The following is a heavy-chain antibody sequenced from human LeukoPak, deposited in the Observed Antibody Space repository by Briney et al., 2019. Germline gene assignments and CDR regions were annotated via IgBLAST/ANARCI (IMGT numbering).Heavy chain of an antibody. CDR2: IYYSGST. Sequence: SETLSLTCTVSGGSVSSGSYYWSWIRQPPGKGLEWIGYIYYSGSTNYNPSLKSRVTISVDTSKNQFSLKLSSVTAAGTAVYYCARDVAGDAVDYWGQGTLVTVSS. D-gene: IGHD4-17*01. CDR1: GGSVSSGSYY. V-gene: IGHV4-61*01. CDR3: ARDVAGDAVDY. J-gene: IGHJ4*02.